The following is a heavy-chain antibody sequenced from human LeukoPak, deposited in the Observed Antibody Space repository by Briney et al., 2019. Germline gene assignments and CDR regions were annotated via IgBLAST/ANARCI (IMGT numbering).Heavy chain of an antibody. V-gene: IGHV3-13*01. CDR2: IGTAGDT. Sequence: GGSLRLSCAASGFTFSSYDMHWVRQATGKGREWVSAIGTAGDTYYPGSVKGRFTISRENAKNSLYLQMNSLRAGDTAVYYCAREGQLHGLDYWGQGTLVTVSS. CDR1: GFTFSSYD. D-gene: IGHD2-2*01. CDR3: AREGQLHGLDY. J-gene: IGHJ4*02.